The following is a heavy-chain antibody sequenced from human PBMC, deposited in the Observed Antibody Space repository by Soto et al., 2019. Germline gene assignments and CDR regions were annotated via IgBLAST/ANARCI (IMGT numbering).Heavy chain of an antibody. V-gene: IGHV1-69*13. D-gene: IGHD3-16*01. Sequence: GASVKVSCKASGGTFSSYAISWVRQAPGQGLEWMGGIIPIFGTANYAQKFQGRVTITADESTSTAYMELSSLRSEDTAVYYCARDMMMGRTFGAFDIWGQGTMVTVSS. CDR3: ARDMMMGRTFGAFDI. J-gene: IGHJ3*02. CDR1: GGTFSSYA. CDR2: IIPIFGTA.